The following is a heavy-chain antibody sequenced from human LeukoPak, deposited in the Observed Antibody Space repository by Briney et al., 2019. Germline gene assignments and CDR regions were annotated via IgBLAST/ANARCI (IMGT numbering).Heavy chain of an antibody. Sequence: SETLSLTCAVYGGSFSGYYWSLIRQPPGKGLEWIGEINHSGSTNYNPSLKSRVTISVDTSKNQFSLKLSSVTAADTAVYYCARAPLGYCSGGSCLGLDYWGQGTLVTVSS. J-gene: IGHJ4*02. CDR2: INHSGST. CDR1: GGSFSGYY. V-gene: IGHV4-34*01. D-gene: IGHD2-15*01. CDR3: ARAPLGYCSGGSCLGLDY.